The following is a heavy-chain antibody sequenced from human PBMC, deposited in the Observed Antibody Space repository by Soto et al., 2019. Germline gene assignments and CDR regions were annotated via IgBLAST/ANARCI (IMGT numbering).Heavy chain of an antibody. CDR2: ISAYNGNT. Sequence: GASVKVSCKASGYTFTSYGISWVRQAPGQGLEWMGWISAYNGNTNYAQKLQGRVTMTRDTSTSTVYMELSSLRSEDTAVYYCASGGLGYYYYMDVWGKGTTVTVSS. CDR3: ASGGLGYYYYMDV. J-gene: IGHJ6*03. D-gene: IGHD3-16*01. CDR1: GYTFTSYG. V-gene: IGHV1-18*01.